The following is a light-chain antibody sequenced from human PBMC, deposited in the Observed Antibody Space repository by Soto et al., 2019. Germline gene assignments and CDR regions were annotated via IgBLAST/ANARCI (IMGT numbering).Light chain of an antibody. Sequence: QSVLTQPPSVSGAPGQGVTISCTGSSSNIGAGYDVHWYQQLPGTAPKLLIYGNSNRPSGVPDRFSGSKSGTSASLAITGLQAEDEADYYCQSYDSSLSVNYVFGTGTKLTVL. V-gene: IGLV1-40*01. CDR3: QSYDSSLSVNYV. J-gene: IGLJ1*01. CDR1: SSNIGAGYD. CDR2: GNS.